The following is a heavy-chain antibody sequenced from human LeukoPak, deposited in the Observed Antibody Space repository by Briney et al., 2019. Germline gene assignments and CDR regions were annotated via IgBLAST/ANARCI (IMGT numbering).Heavy chain of an antibody. Sequence: SETLSLTCTVSGGSISNYYWNWIRQPPGKGLEWIGYIYYTGNTNYNPSLKSRVTISVDTSKNQFSLKLSSVTAADTAVYYCARDAAADGIDYWGQGALVTVSS. CDR2: IYYTGNT. J-gene: IGHJ4*02. CDR3: ARDAAADGIDY. V-gene: IGHV4-59*01. CDR1: GGSISNYY. D-gene: IGHD5-24*01.